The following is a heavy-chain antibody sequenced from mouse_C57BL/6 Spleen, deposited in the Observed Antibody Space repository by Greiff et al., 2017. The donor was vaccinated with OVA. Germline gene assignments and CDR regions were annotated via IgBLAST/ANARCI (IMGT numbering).Heavy chain of an antibody. CDR2: IDPEDGDT. CDR1: GFNIKDYY. V-gene: IGHV14-1*01. J-gene: IGHJ4*01. D-gene: IGHD2-1*01. CDR3: TKPVYYGNYVAMDY. Sequence: VQLQQSGAELVRPGASVKLSCTASGFNIKDYYMHWVKQRPEQGLEWIGRIDPEDGDTEYAPKFQGKATMTADTSSNTAYLQLSSLTSEDTAGYYCTKPVYYGNYVAMDYWGQGTSVTVSS.